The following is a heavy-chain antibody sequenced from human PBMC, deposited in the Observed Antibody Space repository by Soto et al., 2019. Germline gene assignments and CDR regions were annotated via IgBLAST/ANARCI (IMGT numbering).Heavy chain of an antibody. CDR2: ISSSSSTI. D-gene: IGHD2-21*02. J-gene: IGHJ2*01. CDR3: ARASGNWGGNSFWYFDL. V-gene: IGHV3-48*02. Sequence: ESGGGLVQPGGSLRLSCAASGFTFSSYSMNWVRQAPGKGLEWVSYISSSSSTIYYADSVKGRFTISRDNAKNSLYLQMNSLRDEDTAVYYCARASGNWGGNSFWYFDLWGRGTLVTVSS. CDR1: GFTFSSYS.